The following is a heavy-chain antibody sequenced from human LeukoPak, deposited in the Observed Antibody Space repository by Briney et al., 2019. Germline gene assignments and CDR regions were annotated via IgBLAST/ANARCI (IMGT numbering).Heavy chain of an antibody. CDR3: ARSIAVAAVDY. D-gene: IGHD6-19*01. V-gene: IGHV3-64*01. Sequence: GGSLRLSCAASGFAFSSYEMNWVRQAPGKGLEFVSAISRNGGNAYYANSVKGRFTISRDNSKNTLYLQMGSLRADDMAVYYCARSIAVAAVDYWGQGTLVTVSS. CDR2: ISRNGGNA. CDR1: GFAFSSYE. J-gene: IGHJ4*02.